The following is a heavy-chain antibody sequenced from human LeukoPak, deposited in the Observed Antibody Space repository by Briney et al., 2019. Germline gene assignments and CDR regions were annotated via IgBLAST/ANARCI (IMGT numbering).Heavy chain of an antibody. V-gene: IGHV3-33*06. Sequence: GGSLRLSCAASGFTFSSYGMHWVRQAPGKGLEWVAVIWYDGSNKYYADSVKGRFTISRDNSKNTLYLQMNSLRAEDTAVYYCAKIGGPYSSGWYYFDYWGQGTLVTVSS. D-gene: IGHD6-19*01. CDR1: GFTFSSYG. J-gene: IGHJ4*02. CDR3: AKIGGPYSSGWYYFDY. CDR2: IWYDGSNK.